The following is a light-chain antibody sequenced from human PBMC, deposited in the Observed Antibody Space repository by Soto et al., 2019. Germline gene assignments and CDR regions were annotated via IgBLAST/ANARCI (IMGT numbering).Light chain of an antibody. Sequence: QSAVTQPASVSGSPGLSITMSCTGTSSDVGGYNYVSWYQQHPGKAPKLMIYDVSNRPSGVSNRFSGSKSGNTASLTISGLQAEDEADYYCSSYTSSSTFVVFGGGTKLTVL. CDR2: DVS. J-gene: IGLJ2*01. V-gene: IGLV2-14*01. CDR1: SSDVGGYNY. CDR3: SSYTSSSTFVV.